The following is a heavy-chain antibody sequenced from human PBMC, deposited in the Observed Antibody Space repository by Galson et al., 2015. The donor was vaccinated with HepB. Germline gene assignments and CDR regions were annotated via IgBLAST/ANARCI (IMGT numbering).Heavy chain of an antibody. D-gene: IGHD4-17*01. CDR2: IIPNFGTA. Sequence: SVKVSCKASGNTFSGFSIAWVRQAPGQGLEWMGGIIPNFGTANYAQKFKTRLTISKDTSKNQVVLTMTNLDPVDTATDYCARFMYGDYVNYFDPWGQGTLVTVSS. CDR1: GNTFSGFS. J-gene: IGHJ5*02. V-gene: IGHV1-69*05. CDR3: ARFMYGDYVNYFDP.